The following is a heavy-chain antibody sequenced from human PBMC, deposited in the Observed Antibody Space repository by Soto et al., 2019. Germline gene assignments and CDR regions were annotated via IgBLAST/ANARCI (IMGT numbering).Heavy chain of an antibody. Sequence: PSETLSLTCAVYGGSFSGYYWSWIRQPPGKGLEWIGEINHSGSTNYNPSPKSRVTISVDTSKNQFSLKLSSVTAADTAVYYCARGRSSSGYGYYYYGMDVWGQGTTVTVSS. V-gene: IGHV4-34*01. D-gene: IGHD3-22*01. J-gene: IGHJ6*02. CDR3: ARGRSSSGYGYYYYGMDV. CDR1: GGSFSGYY. CDR2: INHSGST.